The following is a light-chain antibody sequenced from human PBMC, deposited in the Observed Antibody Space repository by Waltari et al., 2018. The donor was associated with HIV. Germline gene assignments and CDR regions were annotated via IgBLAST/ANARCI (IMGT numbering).Light chain of an antibody. CDR1: NIGSKS. CDR3: QVWDSSSDDWV. Sequence: SYVLAQPPSVSVAPGQTARITCGGDNIGSKSVHWYQQKPGQAPLLVVYDDSDRPSGIRERFSGSNSGNTATLTISRVEAGDEADYYCQVWDSSSDDWVFGGGTKVTVL. V-gene: IGLV3-21*02. J-gene: IGLJ3*02. CDR2: DDS.